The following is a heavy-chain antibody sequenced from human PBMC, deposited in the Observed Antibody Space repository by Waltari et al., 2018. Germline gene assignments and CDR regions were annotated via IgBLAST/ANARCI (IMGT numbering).Heavy chain of an antibody. V-gene: IGHV4-34*01. CDR3: ARGIYGSSGWYELPDY. CDR2: INHSGST. Sequence: QVQLQQWGAGLLKPSETLSLTCAVYGGSFSGYYWSWIRQPPGKGLEWIGEINHSGSTNYNPSLKSRVTISVDTSKNQFSLKLSSVTAADTAVYYCARGIYGSSGWYELPDYWGQGTLVTVSS. CDR1: GGSFSGYY. J-gene: IGHJ4*02. D-gene: IGHD6-19*01.